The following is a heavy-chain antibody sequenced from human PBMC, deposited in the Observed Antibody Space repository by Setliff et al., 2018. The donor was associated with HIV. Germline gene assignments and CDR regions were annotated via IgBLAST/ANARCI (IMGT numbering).Heavy chain of an antibody. CDR3: ARASDGDYEFWYFDL. CDR2: IYYSGST. Sequence: LSLTCTVSGGSISSYYWSWIRQPPGKGLEWIGYIYYSGSTNYNPSLKSRVTISVDTSKNQFSLKLSSVTAADTAVYYCARASDGDYEFWYFDLWGRGTLVTVSS. CDR1: GGSISSYY. V-gene: IGHV4-59*01. J-gene: IGHJ2*01. D-gene: IGHD4-17*01.